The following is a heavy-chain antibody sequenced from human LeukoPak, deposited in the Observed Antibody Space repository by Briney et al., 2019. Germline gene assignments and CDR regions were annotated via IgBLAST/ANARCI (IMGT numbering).Heavy chain of an antibody. CDR1: GFTFSSYA. J-gene: IGHJ4*02. Sequence: GGSLRLSCAASGFTFSSYAMSWVRQAPGKGLEWVSGISGSGGSTYYADSVKGPFTISRDNSKNTLYLQVNSLRAEDTAVYYCARDQFGGYYYDSSGLGYWGQGTLVTVSS. CDR3: ARDQFGGYYYDSSGLGY. V-gene: IGHV3-23*01. CDR2: ISGSGGST. D-gene: IGHD3-22*01.